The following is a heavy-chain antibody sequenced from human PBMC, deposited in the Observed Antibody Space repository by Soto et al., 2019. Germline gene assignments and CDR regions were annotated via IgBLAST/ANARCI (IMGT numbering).Heavy chain of an antibody. D-gene: IGHD2-15*01. J-gene: IGHJ4*02. CDR1: GGSISSYY. CDR3: ARRYGGNFDY. V-gene: IGHV4-4*08. CDR2: XSXXXRT. Sequence: XXTLSLTCTVSGGSISSYYWSWIRQPPGXXXXXXXXXSXXXRTXXQPXXXXXXXPXXPTXXXQPSMKLTSVTAAETAVYYCARRYGGNFDYWGQGTLVNVSS.